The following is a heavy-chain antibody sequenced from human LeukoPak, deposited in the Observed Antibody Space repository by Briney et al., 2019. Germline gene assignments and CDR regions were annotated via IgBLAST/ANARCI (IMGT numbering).Heavy chain of an antibody. CDR2: IYSGGTT. J-gene: IGHJ4*02. V-gene: IGHV3-53*01. D-gene: IGHD5-18*01. Sequence: GGSLRLSCAASGFTVSSNYMSWVRQAPGKGLEWVSVIYSGGTTYYADSVRGRFTISRDNSKNTLYLRMNSLRAEDTAVYYCARERDGYIFDYWGQGTLVTVSS. CDR1: GFTVSSNY. CDR3: ARERDGYIFDY.